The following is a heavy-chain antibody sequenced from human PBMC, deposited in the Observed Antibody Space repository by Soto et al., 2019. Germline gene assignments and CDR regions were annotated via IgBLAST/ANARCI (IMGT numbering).Heavy chain of an antibody. CDR1: GFTFSSYS. J-gene: IGHJ4*02. D-gene: IGHD3-9*01. CDR3: ARVPPILTGSL. Sequence: EVQLVESGGGLVKPGGSLRLSCAASGFTFSSYSMNWVRQAPGKGLEWVSSISSSSSYIYYADSVKGRFTISRDNTKNSLYLQMNSLRAEDTAVYYYARVPPILTGSLGGQGTPVTVSS. CDR2: ISSSSSYI. V-gene: IGHV3-21*01.